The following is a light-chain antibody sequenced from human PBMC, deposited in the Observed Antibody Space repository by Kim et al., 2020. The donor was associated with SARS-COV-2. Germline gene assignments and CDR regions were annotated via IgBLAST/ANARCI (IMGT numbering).Light chain of an antibody. CDR3: QSYDSSNRV. V-gene: IGLV6-57*04. J-gene: IGLJ3*02. CDR2: DDN. Sequence: NFTLTQPHSVSESPGKTVTISCTRSSGSIASNYVQWYQQRPGSAPTTVIYDDNQRPSGVPDRFSGSIDSSSNSASLTISGLKTEDKADYYCQSYDSSNRVFGGGTKLTVL. CDR1: SGSIASNY.